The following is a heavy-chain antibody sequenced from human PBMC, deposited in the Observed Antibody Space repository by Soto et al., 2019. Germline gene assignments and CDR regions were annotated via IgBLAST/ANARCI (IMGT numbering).Heavy chain of an antibody. CDR3: ARDYGGNSGYYYYGMDV. J-gene: IGHJ6*02. CDR1: GYSFTSYW. V-gene: IGHV5-51*01. D-gene: IGHD4-17*01. CDR2: IYPGDSDT. Sequence: XESLKISCKGSGYSFTSYWIGWVRQMPGRGLEWMGIIYPGDSDTRYSPSFQGQVTISADKSISTAYLQWSSLKASDTAMYYCARDYGGNSGYYYYGMDVWGQGTTVTVSS.